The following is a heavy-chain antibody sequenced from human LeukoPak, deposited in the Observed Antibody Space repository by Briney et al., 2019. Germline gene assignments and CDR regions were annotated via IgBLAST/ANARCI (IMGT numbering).Heavy chain of an antibody. CDR1: GFTFRSSE. J-gene: IGHJ4*02. CDR2: ISSSAGTI. V-gene: IGHV3-48*03. CDR3: VTRPDYGDVGRGCLDF. Sequence: QPGGSLRPSCAGSGFTFRSSEMNWVRQAPGKGLEWISYISSSAGTIYYADSVKGRFTISRDNAKNSLYLQMNSLRAEDTGIYYCVTRPDYGDVGRGCLDFWGQGTLVTVSS. D-gene: IGHD4-17*01.